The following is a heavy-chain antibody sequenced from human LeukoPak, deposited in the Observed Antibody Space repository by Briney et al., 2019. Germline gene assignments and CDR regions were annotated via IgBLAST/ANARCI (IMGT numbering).Heavy chain of an antibody. CDR2: IRKRGIET. J-gene: IGHJ3*02. Sequence: GGSLRLSCAASGFTFTDYWMSWVRQAPGKGLEWVAFIRKRGIETNYVDSVKGRFTITRDNAKTSLYLQMNSLRAEDTAVYYRARDGWGGDTDVPDAFDIWGQGTMVTVSS. V-gene: IGHV3-7*03. D-gene: IGHD6-19*01. CDR3: ARDGWGGDTDVPDAFDI. CDR1: GFTFTDYW.